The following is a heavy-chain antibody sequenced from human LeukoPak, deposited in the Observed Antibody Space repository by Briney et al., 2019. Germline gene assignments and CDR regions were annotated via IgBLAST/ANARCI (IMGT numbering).Heavy chain of an antibody. Sequence: GGSLRLSCAASGITFSSYAMHWVRQAPGRGLEYASAISSNGGITYYANSVKGRFTISRDNSKNTLYLQMGSLRAEDMAVYYCASSYYDSSGPSYYYMDVWGKGTTVTISS. J-gene: IGHJ6*03. D-gene: IGHD3-22*01. CDR1: GITFSSYA. CDR2: ISSNGGIT. CDR3: ASSYYDSSGPSYYYMDV. V-gene: IGHV3-64*01.